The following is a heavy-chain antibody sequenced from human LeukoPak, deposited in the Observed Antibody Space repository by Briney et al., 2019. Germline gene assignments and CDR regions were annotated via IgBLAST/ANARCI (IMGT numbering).Heavy chain of an antibody. CDR2: INPNSGGT. V-gene: IGHV1-2*02. J-gene: IGHJ3*02. D-gene: IGHD6-13*01. Sequence: ASVKVSCKASGYTFTGYYMHWVRQAPGQGLEWMGWINPNSGGTNYAQKFQGRVTMTRDTSISTAYMELSRLRSDDTAVYYCARGTGQQLVIGDAFDIWGQGTMVTVSS. CDR3: ARGTGQQLVIGDAFDI. CDR1: GYTFTGYY.